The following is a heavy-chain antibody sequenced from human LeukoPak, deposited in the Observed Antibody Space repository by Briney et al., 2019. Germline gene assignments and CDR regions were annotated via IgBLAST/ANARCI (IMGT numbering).Heavy chain of an antibody. J-gene: IGHJ4*02. CDR2: ISSDGSNK. Sequence: GGSLSLSCAASGFIFSSYAMHWVRQAPGKGLEWVAVISSDGSNKDYVDSVKGRFTISRDNSQNMLYLQMNSLRVEDTAIYYCATTQDCSSASCYRPFDCWGQGTLVTVSS. V-gene: IGHV3-30*04. CDR3: ATTQDCSSASCYRPFDC. CDR1: GFIFSSYA. D-gene: IGHD2-2*01.